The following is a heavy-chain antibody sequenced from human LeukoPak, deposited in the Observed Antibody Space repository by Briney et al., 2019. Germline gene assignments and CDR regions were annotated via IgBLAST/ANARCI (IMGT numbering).Heavy chain of an antibody. J-gene: IGHJ3*02. D-gene: IGHD3-22*01. CDR2: INHSGST. Sequence: SETLSLTCAVYGGSFSGYYWSWIRQPPGKGLEWIGEINHSGSTNYNPSLKSRVTISVDTSKNQFSLKLSSMTAADTAVYYCARGPPYYYDSSEKTGPIWGQGTMVTVSS. CDR3: ARGPPYYYDSSEKTGPI. CDR1: GGSFSGYY. V-gene: IGHV4-34*01.